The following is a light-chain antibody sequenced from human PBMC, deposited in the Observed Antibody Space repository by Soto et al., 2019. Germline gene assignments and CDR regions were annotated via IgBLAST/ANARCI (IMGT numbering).Light chain of an antibody. Sequence: QSVLTQPPSVSGAPGQRVTISCTGSSSNIGAGYDVHWYQHLPGTAPKFLIYGDSNRPSGVPDRFSGSKSGTSASLAITGLQAEDEADYYCQSYDSSLSGYVLFGGGTQLT. CDR3: QSYDSSLSGYVL. CDR1: SSNIGAGYD. J-gene: IGLJ2*01. V-gene: IGLV1-40*01. CDR2: GDS.